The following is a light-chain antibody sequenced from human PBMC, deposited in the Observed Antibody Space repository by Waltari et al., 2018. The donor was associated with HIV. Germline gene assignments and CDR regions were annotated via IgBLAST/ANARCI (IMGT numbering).Light chain of an antibody. Sequence: DSVMTQSPDSLAVSLGERATIHFKSSQPIFYRSNNKNYLAWYQQKPGQSPKLLISWASTREFGVPDRFSGSGSGTDFTLTISSLRAEDVAVYYCQQFYRTPYTFGQGTRLEFK. CDR3: QQFYRTPYT. CDR2: WAS. V-gene: IGKV4-1*01. J-gene: IGKJ2*01. CDR1: QPIFYRSNNKNY.